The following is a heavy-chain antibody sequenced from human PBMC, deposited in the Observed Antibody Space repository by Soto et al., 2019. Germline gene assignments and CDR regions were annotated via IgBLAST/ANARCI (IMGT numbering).Heavy chain of an antibody. CDR2: MSPNSGNT. CDR1: GYTFPSYA. Sequence: QVQLVQSGAEVKNPGSSVKVSCKASGYTFPSYAINWVRHATGKGLEWMGWMSPNSGNTGYAQTFQGRVTMTRNTSMTTAYMELRSLRSEDTALYYCARNTGDTINWFDPWGQGTQGTVSS. J-gene: IGHJ5*02. V-gene: IGHV1-8*01. CDR3: ARNTGDTINWFDP. D-gene: IGHD1-26*01.